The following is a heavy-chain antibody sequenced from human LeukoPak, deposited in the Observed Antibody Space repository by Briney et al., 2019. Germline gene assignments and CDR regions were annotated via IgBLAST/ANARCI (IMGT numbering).Heavy chain of an antibody. CDR2: IGSYAGDT. J-gene: IGHJ5*01. V-gene: IGHV1-18*01. CDR3: ARDFWNFDDSRGYYRDFDS. D-gene: IGHD3-22*01. Sequence: ASVKVSCKATSYISWVRQAPGQGLEWMVWIGSYAGDTYYAQKFQGRVTVTTDTSSSTAYMELRSLRSDDTAVYYCARDFWNFDDSRGYYRDFDSWGQGTLVTVSS. CDR1: TSY.